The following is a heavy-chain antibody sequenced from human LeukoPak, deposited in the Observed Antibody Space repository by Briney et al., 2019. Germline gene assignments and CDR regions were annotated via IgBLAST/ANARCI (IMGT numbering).Heavy chain of an antibody. V-gene: IGHV1-69*05. CDR2: IIPIFGTA. CDR1: GGTFSSYA. J-gene: IGHJ4*02. Sequence: SVKVSCKASGGTFSSYAISWVRQAPGQGLEWMGGIIPIFGTANYAQKFQGRVTITTDESTSTAYMELSSLRSEDTAVYYCARAESYCSGGSCVPFDYWGQGTLVTVSS. D-gene: IGHD2-15*01. CDR3: ARAESYCSGGSCVPFDY.